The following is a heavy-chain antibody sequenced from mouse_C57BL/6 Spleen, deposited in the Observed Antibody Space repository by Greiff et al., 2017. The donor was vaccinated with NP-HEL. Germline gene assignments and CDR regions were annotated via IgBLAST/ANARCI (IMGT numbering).Heavy chain of an antibody. CDR2: ISSGGDYI. V-gene: IGHV5-9-1*02. CDR3: TRYDGYYGGFAY. D-gene: IGHD2-3*01. J-gene: IGHJ3*01. CDR1: GFTFSSYA. Sequence: EVMLVESGEGLVKPGGSLKLSCAASGFTFSSYAMSWVRQTPEKRLEWVAYISSGGDYIYYADTVKGRFTISRDNARNTLYLQMSSLKSEDTAMYYCTRYDGYYGGFAYWGQGTLVTVSA.